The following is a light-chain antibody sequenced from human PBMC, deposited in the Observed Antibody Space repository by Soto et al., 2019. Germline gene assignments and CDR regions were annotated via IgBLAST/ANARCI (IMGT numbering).Light chain of an antibody. J-gene: IGLJ1*01. Sequence: QSVLTQPPSVSGAPGQRVTISCTGSSCDIGAGYDVHWYQQLPGTAPKLLVYGDNNRPSGVPDRFSASKSGTSASLAITGLQAEDEADYYCHSYDSGLSCGVFGTGTKVTVL. CDR3: HSYDSGLSCGV. CDR2: GDN. CDR1: SCDIGAGYD. V-gene: IGLV1-40*01.